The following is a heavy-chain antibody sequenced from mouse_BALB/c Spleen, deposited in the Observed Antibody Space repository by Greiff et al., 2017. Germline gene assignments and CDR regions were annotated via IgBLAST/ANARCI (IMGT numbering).Heavy chain of an antibody. D-gene: IGHD1-1*01. CDR1: GFTFSSFG. J-gene: IGHJ3*01. V-gene: IGHV5-17*02. Sequence: EVLLVESGGGLVQPGGSRKLSCAASGFTFSSFGMHWVRQAPEKGLEWVAYISSGSSTIYYADTVKGRFTISRDNPKNTLFLQMTSLRSEDTAMYYCARGNGSSISWLAYWGQGTLVTVSA. CDR3: ARGNGSSISWLAY. CDR2: ISSGSSTI.